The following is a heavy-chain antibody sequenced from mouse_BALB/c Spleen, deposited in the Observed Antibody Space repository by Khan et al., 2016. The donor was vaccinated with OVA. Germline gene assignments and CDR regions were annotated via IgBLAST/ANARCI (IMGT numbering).Heavy chain of an antibody. CDR1: GYTFTTYC. J-gene: IGHJ2*01. CDR2: INPISGYT. Sequence: QVQLKESGAELAKPGASVKISCKASGYTFTTYCMHWVIQSPGQGLEWIGYINPISGYTDYNEKFKDRATLSVDKSSSTAYMQLSNLTSEDSAIKYCTGDRFTYWGQGTTLTVSS. CDR3: TGDRFTY. V-gene: IGHV1-7*01. D-gene: IGHD2-14*01.